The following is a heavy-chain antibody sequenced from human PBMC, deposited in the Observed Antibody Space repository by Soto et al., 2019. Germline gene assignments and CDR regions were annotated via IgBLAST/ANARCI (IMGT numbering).Heavy chain of an antibody. D-gene: IGHD1-26*01. CDR1: GGSFSSYT. J-gene: IGHJ3*02. V-gene: IGHV1-69*02. CDR2: IIPILGIA. CDR3: AAGGHGAFDI. Sequence: QVQLVQSGAEVKKPGSSVKVSCKASGGSFSSYTISWVRQAPGQGLEWMGRIIPILGIANYAQNFQGRVAITADKSTSTAYMELSSLRSEDTAVYFCAAGGHGAFDIWGQGTMVTVSS.